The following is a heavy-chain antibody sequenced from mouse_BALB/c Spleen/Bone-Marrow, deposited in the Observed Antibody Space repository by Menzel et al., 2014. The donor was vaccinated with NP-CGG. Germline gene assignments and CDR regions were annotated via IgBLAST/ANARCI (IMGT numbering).Heavy chain of an antibody. CDR1: GYTFTSYW. D-gene: IGHD3-2*01. CDR2: IFPGTGTT. Sequence: VQLQESGAELVKPGASVKLSCKTFGYTFTSYWIQWVKQRPRQGLGWIGEIFPGTGTTYYNEKFKGKATLTIDTSSSTAYMQLSSLTSEDSAVYFCASRDSSGYVPDYWGQGTTLTVSS. J-gene: IGHJ2*01. V-gene: IGHV1S132*01. CDR3: ASRDSSGYVPDY.